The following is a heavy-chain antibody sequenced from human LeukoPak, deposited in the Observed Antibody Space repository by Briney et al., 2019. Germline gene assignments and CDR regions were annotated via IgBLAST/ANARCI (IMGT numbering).Heavy chain of an antibody. CDR3: AGTYTYCYYYYMDV. Sequence: SETLSLTCAVYGGSFSGYYWSWIRQPPGKGLEWIGEINHSGSTNYNPSLKSRVTISVDTSKNQFSLKLSSVTAADTAVYYCAGTYTYCYYYYMDVWGKGTTVTISS. J-gene: IGHJ6*03. V-gene: IGHV4-34*01. CDR1: GGSFSGYY. CDR2: INHSGST. D-gene: IGHD2-2*02.